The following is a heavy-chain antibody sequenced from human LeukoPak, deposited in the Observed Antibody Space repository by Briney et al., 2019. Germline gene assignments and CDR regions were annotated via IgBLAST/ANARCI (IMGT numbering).Heavy chain of an antibody. CDR1: EFTFSGYA. CDR3: AKGSYYDSSGSFYFDY. Sequence: GGSLRLSCAASEFTFSGYAMSWVLQARGKGLEWVSGISGSGDNTYYADSVKGRFTISRDNSKNTLYVQVNSLGTEDTAAYYCAKGSYYDSSGSFYFDYWGQGTLVTVSS. V-gene: IGHV3-23*01. D-gene: IGHD3-22*01. CDR2: ISGSGDNT. J-gene: IGHJ4*02.